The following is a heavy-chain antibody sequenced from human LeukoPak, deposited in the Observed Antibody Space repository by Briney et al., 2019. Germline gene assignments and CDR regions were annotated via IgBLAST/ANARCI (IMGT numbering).Heavy chain of an antibody. CDR2: IYTSGST. D-gene: IGHD1-14*01. J-gene: IGHJ3*02. Sequence: PSQTLSLTCTVSGGSISSGSYYWSWIRQPAGKGLEWIGRIYTSGSTNYNPSLKSRVTISVDTSKNQFSLKLSSVTAADTAVYYCARDTLTKPAFDIWGQGTMVTVSS. CDR3: ARDTLTKPAFDI. V-gene: IGHV4-61*02. CDR1: GGSISSGSYY.